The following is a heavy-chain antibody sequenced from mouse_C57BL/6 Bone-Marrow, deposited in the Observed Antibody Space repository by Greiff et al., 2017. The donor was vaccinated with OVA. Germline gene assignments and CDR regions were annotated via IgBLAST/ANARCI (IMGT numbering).Heavy chain of an antibody. CDR2: IYPGNSDT. Sequence: EVMLVESGTVLARPGASVKMSCKPSGYTFTSYWMHWVKQRPGQGLEWIGAIYPGNSDTSYNQKFKGKAKLTAATSASTAYMELSSLTNEDSAVYYCTKGDSNYYFDYWGQGTTLTVSS. CDR1: GYTFTSYW. D-gene: IGHD2-5*01. V-gene: IGHV1-5*01. J-gene: IGHJ2*01. CDR3: TKGDSNYYFDY.